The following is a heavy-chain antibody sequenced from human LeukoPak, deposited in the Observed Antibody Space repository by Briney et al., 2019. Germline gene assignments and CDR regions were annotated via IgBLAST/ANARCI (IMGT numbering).Heavy chain of an antibody. CDR1: GFTFSSYE. Sequence: AGSLRLSCAASGFTFSSYEMNWVRQAPGKGLEWVSCISSSGSTIYYADSVKGRFTISRDNAKNSLYLQMNSLRAEDTAVYYCARDLYYGSGSYYHDYWGQGTLVTVSS. CDR2: ISSSGSTI. J-gene: IGHJ4*02. CDR3: ARDLYYGSGSYYHDY. V-gene: IGHV3-48*03. D-gene: IGHD3-10*01.